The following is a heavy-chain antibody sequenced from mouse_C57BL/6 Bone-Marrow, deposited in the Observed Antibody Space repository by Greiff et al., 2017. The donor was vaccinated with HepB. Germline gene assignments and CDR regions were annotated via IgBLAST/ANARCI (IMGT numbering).Heavy chain of an antibody. J-gene: IGHJ3*01. Sequence: QVQLQQSGAELARPGASVKLSCKASGYTFTSYGISWVKQRTGQGLEWIGEIYPRSCNTYYNEKFKGKATLTADKSSSTAYMELRSLTSEDSAVYFCAIYGSPFAYWGQGTLVTVSA. V-gene: IGHV1-81*01. CDR1: GYTFTSYG. CDR3: AIYGSPFAY. CDR2: IYPRSCNT. D-gene: IGHD1-1*01.